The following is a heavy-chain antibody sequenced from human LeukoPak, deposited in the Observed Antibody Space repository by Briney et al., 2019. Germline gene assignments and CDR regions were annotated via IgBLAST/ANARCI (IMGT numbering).Heavy chain of an antibody. V-gene: IGHV3-23*01. Sequence: PGGSLRLSCAASGFTFSSYGMSWVRQAPGKGLEWVSAISGSGGSTYYADSVKGRFTISRDNSKNTLYLQMNSLRAEDTAVYYCAKDPQGPWFGESNSDYWGQGTLVTVSS. CDR2: ISGSGGST. CDR1: GFTFSSYG. CDR3: AKDPQGPWFGESNSDY. D-gene: IGHD3-10*01. J-gene: IGHJ4*02.